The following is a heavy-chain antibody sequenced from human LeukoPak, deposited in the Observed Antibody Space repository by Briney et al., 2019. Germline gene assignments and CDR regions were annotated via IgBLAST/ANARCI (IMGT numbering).Heavy chain of an antibody. V-gene: IGHV1-69*13. CDR2: IIPIFGTA. CDR3: ASWGSGSYLEWYFDY. CDR1: GGTFSSYA. D-gene: IGHD1-26*01. J-gene: IGHJ4*02. Sequence: SVKVSCKASGGTFSSYAISWVRQAPGEELEWMGGIIPIFGTANYAQKFQGRVTITADESTSTAFMELSSLRSEDTAVYYCASWGSGSYLEWYFDYWVQGTLVTVSS.